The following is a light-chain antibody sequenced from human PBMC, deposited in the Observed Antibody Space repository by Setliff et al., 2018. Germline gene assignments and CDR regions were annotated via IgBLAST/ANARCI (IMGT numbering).Light chain of an antibody. Sequence: ALTQPPSASGSPGQSVTISCTGSSGDVGRYNFVSWYQQNPGKAPKLMIYEVSKRPSGVPDRFSGSKSGNTASLTVSGLQAEDEADYYCSSYAGNYIYVFGSGTKVTVL. V-gene: IGLV2-8*01. CDR1: SGDVGRYNF. CDR2: EVS. CDR3: SSYAGNYIYV. J-gene: IGLJ1*01.